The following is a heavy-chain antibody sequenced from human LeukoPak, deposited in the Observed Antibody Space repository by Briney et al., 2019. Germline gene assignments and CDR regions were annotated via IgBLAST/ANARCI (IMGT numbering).Heavy chain of an antibody. D-gene: IGHD2/OR15-2a*01. CDR2: IRSNPYGGTT. Sequence: GGSLRLSCAASGFTFSNYGMHWVRQAPGKGLEWVGFIRSNPYGGTTEYAASVKGRFTISRDDSKSIAYLQMNSLKTEDTAVYYCTRGLLPGYWGQGTLVTVSS. J-gene: IGHJ4*02. V-gene: IGHV3-49*04. CDR1: GFTFSNYG. CDR3: TRGLLPGY.